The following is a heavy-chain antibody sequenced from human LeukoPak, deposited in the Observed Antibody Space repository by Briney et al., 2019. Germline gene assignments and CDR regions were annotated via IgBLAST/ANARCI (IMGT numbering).Heavy chain of an antibody. V-gene: IGHV3-30*02. CDR2: IRYDGSNK. D-gene: IGHD2-8*01. CDR3: ATLNGPLFEY. CDR1: GFTFSSYG. J-gene: IGHJ4*02. Sequence: AGGSLRLSCAASGFTFSSYGMHWVRQAPGKGLEWVAFIRYDGSNKYYADSVKGRFTISRDNSKNTLYLQMNSLRAEDTAVYYCATLNGPLFEYWGQGTLVTVSS.